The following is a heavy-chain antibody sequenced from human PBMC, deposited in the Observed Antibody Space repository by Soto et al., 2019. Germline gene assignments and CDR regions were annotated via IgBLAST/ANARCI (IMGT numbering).Heavy chain of an antibody. Sequence: EVQLLESGGGLVQPGGSLRLSCPATGFTFSTCAMNWVRQAPGKGLEWVSTISGSGSTTYYADSVKGWFTISRDNFKNTRYLQMNSLRVEDTAIYYCATDRSSSYGSGYPLGDFDSWGQGTLVTVSS. D-gene: IGHD3-22*01. CDR2: ISGSGSTT. CDR3: ATDRSSSYGSGYPLGDFDS. V-gene: IGHV3-23*01. CDR1: GFTFSTCA. J-gene: IGHJ4*02.